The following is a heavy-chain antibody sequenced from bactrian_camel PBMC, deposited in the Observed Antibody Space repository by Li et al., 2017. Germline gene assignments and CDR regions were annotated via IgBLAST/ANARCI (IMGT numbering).Heavy chain of an antibody. D-gene: IGHD6*01. V-gene: IGHV3S53*01. CDR3: AADPRVEAGTLIDELYDY. J-gene: IGHJ4*01. Sequence: HVQLVESGGGSVQAGGSLRLSCAASGFFVSDYCMAWFCQAPGMEREGVAAIDRQGSIDYADSVKGRFTISKDNAKNALYLQMDTLQPEDTAMYYCAADPRVEAGTLIDELYDYWGQGTQVTVS. CDR2: IDRQGSI. CDR1: GFFVSDYC.